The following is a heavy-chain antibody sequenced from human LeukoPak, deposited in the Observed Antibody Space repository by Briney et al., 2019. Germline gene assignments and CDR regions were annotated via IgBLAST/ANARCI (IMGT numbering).Heavy chain of an antibody. D-gene: IGHD3-9*01. V-gene: IGHV3-21*06. CDR3: ARDTYDILTGYYKWAFDI. CDR2: ISSGSSYI. CDR1: GFTFSSYT. Sequence: KPGGSLRLSCAASGFTFSSYTMNWVRQAPGKGLEWVSSISSGSSYIYYADSVKGRFTISRDNAKNSLYLQMNSLRAEDTAVYYCARDTYDILTGYYKWAFDIWGQGTMVTVSS. J-gene: IGHJ3*02.